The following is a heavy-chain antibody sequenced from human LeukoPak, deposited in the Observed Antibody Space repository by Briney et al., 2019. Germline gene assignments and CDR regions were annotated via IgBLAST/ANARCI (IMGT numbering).Heavy chain of an antibody. J-gene: IGHJ4*02. CDR2: IRSKANSYAT. CDR3: TRPGTMTNSGC. D-gene: IGHD3-22*01. V-gene: IGHV3-73*01. Sequence: GGSLRLSCAASGFTFSGSAMHWVRQASGKGLEWVGRIRSKANSYATAYAASVKGRFTISRDDSKNTAYLQMNSLKTEDTAVYYCTRPGTMTNSGCWGQGTLVTVSS. CDR1: GFTFSGSA.